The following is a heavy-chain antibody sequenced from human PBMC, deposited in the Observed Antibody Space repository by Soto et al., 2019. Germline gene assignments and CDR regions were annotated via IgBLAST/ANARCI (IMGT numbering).Heavy chain of an antibody. Sequence: SETLSLTCAVSGGSFSGYYWSCIRQSPGKGLEWIGDINHSGGTNYNPSLKSRVTISGDTSNNQFSLRLNSVTAADTAVYYCATGQVAGPQADAAYLEYWGLGLLVTVSS. CDR3: ATGQVAGPQADAAYLEY. D-gene: IGHD6-19*01. J-gene: IGHJ4*02. CDR2: INHSGGT. CDR1: GGSFSGYY. V-gene: IGHV4-34*01.